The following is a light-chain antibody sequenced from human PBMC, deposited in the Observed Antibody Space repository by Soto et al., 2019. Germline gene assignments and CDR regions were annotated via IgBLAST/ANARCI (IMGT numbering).Light chain of an antibody. Sequence: QSVLTQPASVSGSPGQSITISCTGTSSDVGGYEFVSWYQQHPDNAPKLIIYDVSDRPSGESSRFSGSKSANMASLTISGLQAEDEADYYCSSYTSSGTYVFGTGTKLTVL. CDR3: SSYTSSGTYV. J-gene: IGLJ1*01. CDR2: DVS. CDR1: SSDVGGYEF. V-gene: IGLV2-14*01.